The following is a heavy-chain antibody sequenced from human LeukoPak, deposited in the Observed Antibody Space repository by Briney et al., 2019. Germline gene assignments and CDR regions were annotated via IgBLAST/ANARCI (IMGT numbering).Heavy chain of an antibody. D-gene: IGHD3-10*01. CDR3: ARDQRITRVRGVISTLPFDY. J-gene: IGHJ4*02. CDR1: GFTFSSYA. Sequence: PRGSLRLSCAASGFTFSSYAMHWVRQAPGKGLEWVAVISYDGSNKYYADSVKGRFTISRDNSKNTLYLQMNSLRAEDTAVYYCARDQRITRVRGVISTLPFDYWGQGTLVTVSS. V-gene: IGHV3-30*04. CDR2: ISYDGSNK.